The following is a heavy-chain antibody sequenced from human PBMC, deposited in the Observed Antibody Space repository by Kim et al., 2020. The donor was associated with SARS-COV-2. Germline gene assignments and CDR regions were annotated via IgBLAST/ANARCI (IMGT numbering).Heavy chain of an antibody. CDR1: GFTFSSYG. CDR2: IWYDGSNK. J-gene: IGHJ6*02. CDR3: AKAPLRDLPTYYYYGMDV. Sequence: GGSLRLSCAASGFTFSSYGMHWVRQAPGKGLEWVAVIWYDGSNKYYADSVKGRFTISRDNSKNTLYLQMNSLRAEDTAVYYCAKAPLRDLPTYYYYGMDVWGQGTTVTVSS. V-gene: IGHV3-33*06.